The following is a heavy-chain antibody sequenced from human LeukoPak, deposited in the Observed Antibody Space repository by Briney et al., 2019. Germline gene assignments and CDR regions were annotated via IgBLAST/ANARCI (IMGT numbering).Heavy chain of an antibody. V-gene: IGHV3-48*03. CDR2: ISSSGSTI. Sequence: GGSLRLSCAASGFTFSSYEMNWVRQAPGKGLGWVSYISSSGSTIYYADSVKGRFTISRDNAKNSLYLQMNSLRAEDTAVYYCARLLLEWSRDHPFSYYYYYMDVWGKGTTVTISS. D-gene: IGHD2-8*01. CDR1: GFTFSSYE. CDR3: ARLLLEWSRDHPFSYYYYYMDV. J-gene: IGHJ6*03.